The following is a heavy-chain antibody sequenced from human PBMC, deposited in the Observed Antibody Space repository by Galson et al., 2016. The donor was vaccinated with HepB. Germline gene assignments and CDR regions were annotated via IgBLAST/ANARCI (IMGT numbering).Heavy chain of an antibody. D-gene: IGHD4-23*01. CDR3: ERHRDGGNPYGMDV. CDR2: IYYSGNT. V-gene: IGHV4-39*01. CDR1: GGSISSSSYY. Sequence: ETLSLTCTVSGGSISSSSYYWGWIRQPPGKGLEWIGSIYYSGNTYYNPSLKSRVTISGDTSKNQFSLKLSSVTAADTAVYYCERHRDGGNPYGMDVWGQGTTVTVSS. J-gene: IGHJ6*02.